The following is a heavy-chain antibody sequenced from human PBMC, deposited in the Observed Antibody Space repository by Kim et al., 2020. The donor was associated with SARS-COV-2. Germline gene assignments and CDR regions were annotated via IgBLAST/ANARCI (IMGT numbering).Heavy chain of an antibody. CDR1: GFTVSSNY. V-gene: IGHV3-53*01. CDR2: IYSGGST. D-gene: IGHD3-10*01. Sequence: GGSLRLSCAASGFTVSSNYMSWVRQAPGKGLEWVSVIYSGGSTYYADSVKGRFTISRDNSKNTLYLQMNSLRAEDTAVYDCARVSYITMVRGVIQYFQHWGQGTLVTVSS. CDR3: ARVSYITMVRGVIQYFQH. J-gene: IGHJ1*01.